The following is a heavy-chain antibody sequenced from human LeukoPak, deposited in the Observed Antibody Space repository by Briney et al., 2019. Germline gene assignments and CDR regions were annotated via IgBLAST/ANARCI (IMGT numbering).Heavy chain of an antibody. CDR2: IYHSGST. CDR1: GYSISSGYY. Sequence: SETLSLTCAVSGYSISSGYYWGWIRQPPGKGLEWNGSIYHSGSTYYNPSLKSRVTISVDTSKNQFSLKLSSVTAADTAVYYCARRQTESGLDYWGQGTLVTVSS. V-gene: IGHV4-38-2*01. J-gene: IGHJ4*02. CDR3: ARRQTESGLDY. D-gene: IGHD1-26*01.